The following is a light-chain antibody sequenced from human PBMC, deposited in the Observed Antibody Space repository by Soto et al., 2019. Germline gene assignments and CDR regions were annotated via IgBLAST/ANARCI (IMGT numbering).Light chain of an antibody. CDR1: QSVSSSY. CDR3: QQYGSSPYT. Sequence: ENVLTQSPGTLSLSPGERATISCRASQSVSSSYLAWYQQKPGPAPRLLIYGASSRATGLPARFTGSGSGTDFTLTISRLEPEDFAMYYCQQYGSSPYTFGQGTKLEIK. CDR2: GAS. V-gene: IGKV3-20*01. J-gene: IGKJ2*01.